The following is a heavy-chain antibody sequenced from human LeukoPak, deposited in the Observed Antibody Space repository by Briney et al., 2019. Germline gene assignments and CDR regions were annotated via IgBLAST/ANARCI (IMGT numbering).Heavy chain of an antibody. CDR3: AREATWGQWYFDH. Sequence: GGSLRLSCVASGITFSSHGMGWVRQAPGKGLEWVAVIAADGGVKHYADSVEGRFTLSRDNSKNTLYLQMNSLSVEDTAVYYCAREATWGQWYFDHWGQGTPVTVSS. J-gene: IGHJ4*02. CDR2: IAADGGVK. CDR1: GITFSSHG. D-gene: IGHD6-19*01. V-gene: IGHV3-30*03.